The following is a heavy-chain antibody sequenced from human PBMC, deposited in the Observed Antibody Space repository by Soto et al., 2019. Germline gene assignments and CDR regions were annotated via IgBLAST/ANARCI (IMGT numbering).Heavy chain of an antibody. D-gene: IGHD6-6*01. J-gene: IGHJ4*02. CDR3: ARIGYSSSSFDY. CDR2: INQDGTTK. CDR1: GFPFINYW. V-gene: IGHV3-7*01. Sequence: EVQLVESGGGLVQPGGSLRLSCDASGFPFINYWMTWARQAPGKGLDWVANINQDGTTKYYVDSVKGRFTISRDNAENALYLQIHSLRAEDTAVYYCARIGYSSSSFDYWGRGTLLTVSS.